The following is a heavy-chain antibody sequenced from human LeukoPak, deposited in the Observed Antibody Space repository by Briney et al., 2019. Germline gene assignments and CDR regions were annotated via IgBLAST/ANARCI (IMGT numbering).Heavy chain of an antibody. D-gene: IGHD5-18*01. Sequence: GGSLRLSCAASGFSFSSYEMNWVRQAPGKGLEWVSYISSSAIGIHYADSVKGRFTISRDNAKNSLYLELNSLRAEDTAVYYCARGNKVDTAVVLWGQGTLVTVSS. V-gene: IGHV3-48*03. CDR3: ARGNKVDTAVVL. CDR2: ISSSAIGI. CDR1: GFSFSSYE. J-gene: IGHJ4*02.